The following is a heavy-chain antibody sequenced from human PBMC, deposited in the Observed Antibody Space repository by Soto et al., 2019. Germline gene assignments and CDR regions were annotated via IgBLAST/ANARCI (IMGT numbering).Heavy chain of an antibody. Sequence: QVQLVESGGGVVQPGRSLRLSCVSSGFTFSSYGMHWVRQAPGRGLEWVAVIWFDASKRYYGDSGKGRYTISRDSFKNQVYLEMNSLRVEDTAVYDCARGNHIYGDYIVMEYWGRGTLVTVSS. V-gene: IGHV3-33*01. CDR2: IWFDASKR. CDR3: ARGNHIYGDYIVMEY. J-gene: IGHJ4*02. CDR1: GFTFSSYG. D-gene: IGHD4-17*01.